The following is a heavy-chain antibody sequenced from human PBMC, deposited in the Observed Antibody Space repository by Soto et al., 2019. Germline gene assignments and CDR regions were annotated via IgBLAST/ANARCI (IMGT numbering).Heavy chain of an antibody. D-gene: IGHD2-15*01. CDR3: AKAPRGCSGGSCYFDY. CDR2: ISGSGGST. CDR1: GFTFSSYA. Sequence: GESLKISCAASGFTFSSYAMSWVRQAPGKGLEWVSAISGSGGSTYYADSVKGRFTISRDNSKNTLYLQMNSLRAEDTAVYYCAKAPRGCSGGSCYFDYWGQGTLVTVSS. J-gene: IGHJ4*02. V-gene: IGHV3-23*01.